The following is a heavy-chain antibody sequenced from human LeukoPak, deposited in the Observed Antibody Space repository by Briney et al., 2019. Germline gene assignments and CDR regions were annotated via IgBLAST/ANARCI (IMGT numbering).Heavy chain of an antibody. CDR2: IIPIFGTA. CDR3: ARAGGIGYCSSTSCSYNWFDP. Sequence: SVKVSCKASGGTFSSYAISWVRQAPGQGLEWMGGIIPIFGTANYAQKFQGRVTITADETTSTAYMELSSLRSEDTAVYYCARAGGIGYCSSTSCSYNWFDPWGQGTLVTVSS. D-gene: IGHD2-2*01. V-gene: IGHV1-69*13. J-gene: IGHJ5*02. CDR1: GGTFSSYA.